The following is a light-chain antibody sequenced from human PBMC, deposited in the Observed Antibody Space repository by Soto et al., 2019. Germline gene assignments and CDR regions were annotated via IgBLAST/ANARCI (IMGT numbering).Light chain of an antibody. Sequence: DIQMTQSPSTLSASVGDRVSITCRASQSIGDWLAWYQQKPGKAPKLLIYKASKLQSGVPSRFSGSGSGTDFTLTISSLQPDDFATYYCQHYDSYSPTWTFGQGTKVDIK. J-gene: IGKJ1*01. CDR3: QHYDSYSPTWT. V-gene: IGKV1-5*03. CDR1: QSIGDW. CDR2: KAS.